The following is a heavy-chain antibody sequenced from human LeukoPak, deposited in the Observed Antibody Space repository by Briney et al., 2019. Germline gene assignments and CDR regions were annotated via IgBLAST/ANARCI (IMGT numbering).Heavy chain of an antibody. V-gene: IGHV4-61*05. CDR3: ARQGGI. Sequence: SETLSLTCTVSGASISNSAYFWGWIRQPPGKGLEWIGYIYYSGSTNYNPSLKSRVTISVDTSKNQFSLKLSSVTVADTAVYYCARQGGIWGQGTMVTVSS. J-gene: IGHJ3*02. D-gene: IGHD3-16*01. CDR2: IYYSGST. CDR1: GASISNSAYF.